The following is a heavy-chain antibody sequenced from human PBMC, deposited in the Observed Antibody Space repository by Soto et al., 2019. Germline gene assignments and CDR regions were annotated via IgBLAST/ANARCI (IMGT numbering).Heavy chain of an antibody. Sequence: PSETLSLTCTVSGGSISSYYWSWIRQPPGKGLEWIGYIYYSGSTNYNPSLKSRVTISVDTSKNQLSLKLSSVTAADTAVYYCARQGGIQLWTTGYFDYWGQGTLVTVSS. CDR3: ARQGGIQLWTTGYFDY. J-gene: IGHJ4*02. D-gene: IGHD5-18*01. CDR2: IYYSGST. V-gene: IGHV4-59*08. CDR1: GGSISSYY.